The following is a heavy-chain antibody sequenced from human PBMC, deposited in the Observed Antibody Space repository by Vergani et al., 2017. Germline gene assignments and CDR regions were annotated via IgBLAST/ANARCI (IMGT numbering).Heavy chain of an antibody. CDR3: ARDPRGKSNPSSALGDY. CDR2: IWYDGSNK. D-gene: IGHD4-11*01. CDR1: GFTFSSYG. V-gene: IGHV3-33*01. Sequence: VQLLESGGGLVQPGRSLRLSCAASGFTFSSYGMHWVRQAPGKGLEWVAVIWYDGSNKYYADSVKGRFTISRDNSKNTLYLQMNSLRAEDTAVYYCARDPRGKSNPSSALGDYWGQGTLVTVSS. J-gene: IGHJ4*02.